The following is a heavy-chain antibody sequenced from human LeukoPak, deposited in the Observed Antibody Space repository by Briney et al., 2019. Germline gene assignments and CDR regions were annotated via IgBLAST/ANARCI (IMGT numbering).Heavy chain of an antibody. D-gene: IGHD4-17*01. Sequence: GGYLRLSCTASGLTFSNYWMTWVRQAPGKGLEWVANINQDGSGKYYVDSVKGRFTISRDNAKTSLWLQMNSLRVEDTAVYFCARDPNGDYIGTFDMWGRGTMVSVSS. CDR1: GLTFSNYW. CDR3: ARDPNGDYIGTFDM. CDR2: INQDGSGK. J-gene: IGHJ3*02. V-gene: IGHV3-7*03.